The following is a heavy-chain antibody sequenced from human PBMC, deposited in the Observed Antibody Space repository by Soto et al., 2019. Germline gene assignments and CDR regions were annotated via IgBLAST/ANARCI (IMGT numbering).Heavy chain of an antibody. J-gene: IGHJ5*02. CDR2: IYYSGST. V-gene: IGHV4-59*01. CDR3: ASSPCSGGGCYENGWFDP. D-gene: IGHD2-15*01. Sequence: SETLSPTCTVSGGSISSYYWSWIRQPPGKGLEWIGYIYYSGSTNYNPSLKSRVTISVDTSKNQFSLKLSSVTAADTAVYDRASSPCSGGGCYENGWFDPWGQGTLVPVSS. CDR1: GGSISSYY.